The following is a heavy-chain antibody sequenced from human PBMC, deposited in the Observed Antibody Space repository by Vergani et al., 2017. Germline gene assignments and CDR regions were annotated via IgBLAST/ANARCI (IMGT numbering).Heavy chain of an antibody. J-gene: IGHJ3*02. Sequence: QLQLQESGPGLVKPSETLSLTCTVSGGSISSSSSYWGWIRQPPGKGLEWIGSIYYSGSTYYNPSLKSRVTISVDTSKNQFSLKLSSVTAADTAVYYCARDGYSGADAFDIWGQGTMVTVSS. CDR2: IYYSGST. CDR3: ARDGYSGADAFDI. D-gene: IGHD5-12*01. CDR1: GGSISSSSSY. V-gene: IGHV4-39*07.